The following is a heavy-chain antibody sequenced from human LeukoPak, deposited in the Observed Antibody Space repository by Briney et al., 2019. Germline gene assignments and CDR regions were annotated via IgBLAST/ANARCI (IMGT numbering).Heavy chain of an antibody. J-gene: IGHJ4*02. CDR2: LSGSGGST. V-gene: IGHV3-23*01. CDR1: LLILRRYA. Sequence: GGAVSLPRAPCLLILRRYAMRWVRQPAARGVAGVSTLSGSGGSTYYADSVKGRITISRDNSKNTVYLQMNSLRAEDTAVYYCAKDRSCINDVCHGDFDYWGQGTLFTVSS. D-gene: IGHD2-8*01. CDR3: AKDRSCINDVCHGDFDY.